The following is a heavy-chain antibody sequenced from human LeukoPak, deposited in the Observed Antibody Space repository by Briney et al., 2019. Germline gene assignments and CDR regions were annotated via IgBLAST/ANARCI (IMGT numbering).Heavy chain of an antibody. J-gene: IGHJ4*02. CDR2: ISYDGSNT. Sequence: PGGSLRLSCAASGFTFSNYGMHWVRQAPGKGLEWVAVISYDGSNTYYADFVKGRFTISRDNSKNTLYLQMDSLRAEDTAVYYCARDDRGSGLGPPHDYWGPGTLVTVSS. D-gene: IGHD3-16*01. V-gene: IGHV3-30*03. CDR3: ARDDRGSGLGPPHDY. CDR1: GFTFSNYG.